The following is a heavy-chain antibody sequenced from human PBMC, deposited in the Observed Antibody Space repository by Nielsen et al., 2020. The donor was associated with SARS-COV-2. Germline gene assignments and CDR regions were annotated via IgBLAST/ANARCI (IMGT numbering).Heavy chain of an antibody. V-gene: IGHV4-59*01. Sequence: SETLSLTCAVYGGSFSGYYWSWIRQPPGKGLEWIGYIYYSGSTNYNPSLKSRVTISVDTSKNQFSLKLSSVTAADTAVYYCAVRDCSSTSCYAGDDYYYYYMDAWGKGTTVTVSS. CDR1: GGSFSGYY. CDR2: IYYSGST. CDR3: AVRDCSSTSCYAGDDYYYYYMDA. J-gene: IGHJ6*03. D-gene: IGHD2-2*01.